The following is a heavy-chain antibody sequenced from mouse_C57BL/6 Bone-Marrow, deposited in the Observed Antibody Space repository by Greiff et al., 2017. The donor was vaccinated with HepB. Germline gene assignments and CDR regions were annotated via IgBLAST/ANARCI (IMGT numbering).Heavy chain of an antibody. V-gene: IGHV1-82*01. CDR3: ARLYYYGSSSNYFDY. D-gene: IGHD1-1*01. CDR1: GYAFSSSW. CDR2: IYPGDGDT. Sequence: LMEPGASVKISCKASGYAFSSSWMNWVKQRPGKGLEWIGRIYPGDGDTNYNGKFKGKATLTADKSSSTAYMQLSSLTSEDSAVYFCARLYYYGSSSNYFDYWGQGTTLTVSS. J-gene: IGHJ2*01.